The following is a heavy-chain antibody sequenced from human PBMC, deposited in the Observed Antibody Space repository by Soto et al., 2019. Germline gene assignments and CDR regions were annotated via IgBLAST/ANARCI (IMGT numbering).Heavy chain of an antibody. V-gene: IGHV1-8*01. CDR2: MNPNTGKT. CDR3: ARGLIFGVVTPRSDY. Sequence: ASVKVSCKASGYTFTSFDINWVRQAPGQGLEWMGWMNPNTGKTGYAQKIQGRVTVTRNTSISTAYKELSSLRFEDTALYYCARGLIFGVVTPRSDYWGQGNLVTVSS. CDR1: GYTFTSFD. D-gene: IGHD3-3*01. J-gene: IGHJ4*02.